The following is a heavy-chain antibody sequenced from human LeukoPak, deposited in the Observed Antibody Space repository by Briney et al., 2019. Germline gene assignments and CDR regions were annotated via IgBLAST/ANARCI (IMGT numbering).Heavy chain of an antibody. CDR2: IKQDGSEK. CDR3: ARDRSGSY. J-gene: IGHJ4*02. Sequence: GGSLRLSCAASGFPFSSYWMSWVRQAPGKGLEWVANIKQDGSEKYYVDSVKGRFTISRDNAKNTLYLQMNSLRAEDTAVYYCARDRSGSYWGQGTLVTVSS. V-gene: IGHV3-7*01. D-gene: IGHD1-26*01. CDR1: GFPFSSYW.